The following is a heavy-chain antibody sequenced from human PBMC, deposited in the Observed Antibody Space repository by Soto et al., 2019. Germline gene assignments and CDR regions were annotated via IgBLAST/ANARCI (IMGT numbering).Heavy chain of an antibody. V-gene: IGHV3-9*01. Sequence: GGSLRLSCAASGFTFDDYAMHWVRQAPGKGLEWVSGISWNSGSIGYADSVKGRFTISRDNAKNSLYLQMNSLRAEDTALYYCAKDMGGIAAASAVDGTYYYYGMDVWGQGTTVTVSS. D-gene: IGHD6-13*01. CDR3: AKDMGGIAAASAVDGTYYYYGMDV. CDR2: ISWNSGSI. J-gene: IGHJ6*02. CDR1: GFTFDDYA.